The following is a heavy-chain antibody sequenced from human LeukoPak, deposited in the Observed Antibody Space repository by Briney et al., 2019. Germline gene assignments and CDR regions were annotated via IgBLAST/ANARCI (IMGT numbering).Heavy chain of an antibody. CDR2: IYSGGST. V-gene: IGHV3-66*02. Sequence: GGSLRHSCAASGFTVSSNYMSWVRQAPGKGLEWVSVIYSGGSTYYADSVKGRFTISRDNSKNTLYLQMNSLRAEDTAVYYCARDPAFYCSSTSCYSDWGQGTLVTVSS. CDR1: GFTVSSNY. J-gene: IGHJ4*02. D-gene: IGHD2-2*01. CDR3: ARDPAFYCSSTSCYSD.